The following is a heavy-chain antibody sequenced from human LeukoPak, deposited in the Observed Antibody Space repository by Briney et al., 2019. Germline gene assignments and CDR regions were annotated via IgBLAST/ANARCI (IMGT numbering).Heavy chain of an antibody. CDR1: GYXFTSYW. J-gene: IGHJ4*02. V-gene: IGHV5-10-1*01. CDR3: ARHSIHCSGGSCYGDY. CDR2: XXPSDSYT. Sequence: XSXKGXGYXFTSYWISWVRQLPGKXLERXGXXXPSDSYTNYSPSFQGHVTISADKSISTAYLQWSSLKASDTAMYYCARHSIHCSGGSCYGDYWGQGTLVTVSS. D-gene: IGHD2-15*01.